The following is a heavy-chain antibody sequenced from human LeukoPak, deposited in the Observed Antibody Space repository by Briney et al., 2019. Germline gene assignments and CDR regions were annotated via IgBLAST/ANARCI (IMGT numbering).Heavy chain of an antibody. CDR3: ASEYCSGGNCYFDY. Sequence: GESLKISCKGSEYSFATYWIGWVRQMPGQGLEWMGIIFPGDSDTRYSPSFQGHVTISADKSISTAYLPWSSLKASDTAIYYCASEYCSGGNCYFDYWGQGTLVTVSS. CDR2: IFPGDSDT. D-gene: IGHD2-15*01. CDR1: EYSFATYW. J-gene: IGHJ4*02. V-gene: IGHV5-51*01.